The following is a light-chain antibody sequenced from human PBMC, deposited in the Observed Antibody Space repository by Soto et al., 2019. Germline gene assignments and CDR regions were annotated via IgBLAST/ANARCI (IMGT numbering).Light chain of an antibody. CDR3: QQYYSSPFT. CDR2: WAS. CDR1: QSVLYTSNNKNY. J-gene: IGKJ3*01. Sequence: DIVMTQSPDSLAVSLGERATINCKSSQSVLYTSNNKNYLAWYQQKPGQPPKVLIYWASIRESGVPDRFSGSGSGTDFTLTISSLQAEDVAVYYCQQYYSSPFTFGPGTKLDIK. V-gene: IGKV4-1*01.